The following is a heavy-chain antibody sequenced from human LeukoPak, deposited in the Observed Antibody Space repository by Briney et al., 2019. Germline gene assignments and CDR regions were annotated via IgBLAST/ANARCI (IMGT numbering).Heavy chain of an antibody. Sequence: ASAKVSCKGSGYSLTSHGITWVRQAPGQGLEWMGIINPSGGSTSYAQKFQGRVTMTRDTSTSTVYMELSSLRSEDTAVYYCAREGKQLNKNFDYWGQGALVTVSS. CDR2: INPSGGST. J-gene: IGHJ4*02. D-gene: IGHD6-13*01. CDR1: GYSLTSHG. V-gene: IGHV1-46*03. CDR3: AREGKQLNKNFDY.